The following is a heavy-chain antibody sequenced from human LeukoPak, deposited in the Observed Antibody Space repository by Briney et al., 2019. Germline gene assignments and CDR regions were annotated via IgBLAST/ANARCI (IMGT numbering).Heavy chain of an antibody. D-gene: IGHD3-22*01. CDR1: GYTFTSYY. Sequence: GASVKVSCKASGYTFTSYYMHWVRQAPGQGLEWMGIINPSGGSTSYAQKFQGRVTMTRNTSISTAYMELSSLRSEDTAVYYCARALVSSGSYYYYYGMDVWGQGTTVTVSS. V-gene: IGHV1-46*01. J-gene: IGHJ6*02. CDR2: INPSGGST. CDR3: ARALVSSGSYYYYYGMDV.